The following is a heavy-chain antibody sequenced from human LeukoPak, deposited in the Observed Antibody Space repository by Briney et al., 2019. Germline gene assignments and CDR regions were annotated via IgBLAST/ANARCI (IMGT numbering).Heavy chain of an antibody. D-gene: IGHD4-17*01. Sequence: PGRSLRLSCAASGFTFRSYGLHWVRQTPGKGLEWVAVISYDGNNKDYADSAKGRFIISRDNSKNTLYLQMNSLRAEDTAMYYCAKNLGLRDYEGFDYWGQGTLVTVSS. J-gene: IGHJ4*02. V-gene: IGHV3-30*18. CDR1: GFTFRSYG. CDR2: ISYDGNNK. CDR3: AKNLGLRDYEGFDY.